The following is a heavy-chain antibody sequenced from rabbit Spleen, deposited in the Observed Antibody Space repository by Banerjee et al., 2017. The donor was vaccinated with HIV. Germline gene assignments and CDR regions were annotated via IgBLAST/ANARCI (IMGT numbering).Heavy chain of an antibody. CDR3: ARNANGGWDL. CDR1: GLDFSSGYW. J-gene: IGHJ6*01. V-gene: IGHV1S40*01. D-gene: IGHD4-1*01. Sequence: QSLEESGGDLVKPGASLTLTCTASGLDFSSGYWICWVRQAPGKGLEWIASIDTGSRGTTWYATWAKGRFTISSDNAQNTVDLQMNSLTPADTATYFCARNANGGWDLWGPGTLVTVS. CDR2: IDTGSRGTT.